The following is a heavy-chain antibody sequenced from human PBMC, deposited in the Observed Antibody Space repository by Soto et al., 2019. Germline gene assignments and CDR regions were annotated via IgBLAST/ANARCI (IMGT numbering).Heavy chain of an antibody. CDR2: IIPILNIA. V-gene: IGHV1-69*02. J-gene: IGHJ6*03. CDR3: ARVAEMGTVTNGFYYYMDV. D-gene: IGHD4-17*01. CDR1: GGTFSNHT. Sequence: QVQLGQSGAEVRKPGSSVKVSCKASGGTFSNHTISWVRKAPGQGLEWMGRIIPILNIANYAQKFEGRVTITADKSTSTAYMELSSLISEDTAVYYCARVAEMGTVTNGFYYYMDVWGKGTPVTVSS.